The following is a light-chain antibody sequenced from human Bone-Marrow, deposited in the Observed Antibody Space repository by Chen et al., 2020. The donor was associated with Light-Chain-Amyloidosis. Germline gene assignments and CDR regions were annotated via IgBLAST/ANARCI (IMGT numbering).Light chain of an antibody. J-gene: IGLJ2*01. CDR3: AAWDDSLNGVV. CDR2: TSN. Sequence: QSVLTQPPSASGTPGQRVTSSCSGRSSNSEGNSVHWYHQLPGTAPKLLIYTSNQRPAGVPDRFSGSKSGTSASLAISGLQSEDEADYYCAAWDDSLNGVVFGGGTKLTVL. V-gene: IGLV1-44*01. CDR1: SSNSEGNS.